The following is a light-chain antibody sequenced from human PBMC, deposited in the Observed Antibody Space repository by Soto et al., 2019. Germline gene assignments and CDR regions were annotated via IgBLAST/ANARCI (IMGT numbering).Light chain of an antibody. Sequence: EIVLTQSPATLSLSPGERATLSCRASQSVDTFLAWYQQKPGRTPRLLIYDTSNRATGIPPRFSGTGSGTDFTLTISRLEPEDFAVYYCQVRTDWPPFMYSFGQGTKVEIK. CDR1: QSVDTF. J-gene: IGKJ2*01. CDR2: DTS. V-gene: IGKV3-11*01. CDR3: QVRTDWPPFMYS.